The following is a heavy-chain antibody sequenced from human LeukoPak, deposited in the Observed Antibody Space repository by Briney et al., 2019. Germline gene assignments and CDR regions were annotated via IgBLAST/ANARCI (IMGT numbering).Heavy chain of an antibody. CDR3: ARDYGSGSYGVDY. CDR2: MYYNGAT. J-gene: IGHJ4*02. CDR1: GGSFRNSDYY. D-gene: IGHD3-10*01. Sequence: SETLSLTCTVSGGSFRNSDYYWGWIRQPPGKGLEWIGTMYYNGATQYNPSLKSRVTISVDTSKNQFSLKLSSVTAADTAVYYCARDYGSGSYGVDYWGQGTLVTVSS. V-gene: IGHV4-39*07.